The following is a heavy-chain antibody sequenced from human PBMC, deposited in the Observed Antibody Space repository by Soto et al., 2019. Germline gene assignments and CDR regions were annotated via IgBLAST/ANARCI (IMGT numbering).Heavy chain of an antibody. V-gene: IGHV3-33*01. D-gene: IGHD3-10*01. CDR1: GFSFSSYA. Sequence: QVQLVESGGGVVQPGRSLRLSCAGSGFSFSSYAMHWVREAPGKGLEWVAVIWHDGSNKDYVDSVKGRFTISRDNSKNTLHLQMNSLRAEDTAVYYCARDSATMVRGTVGWIDPWGQGTLVTVSS. CDR2: IWHDGSNK. J-gene: IGHJ5*02. CDR3: ARDSATMVRGTVGWIDP.